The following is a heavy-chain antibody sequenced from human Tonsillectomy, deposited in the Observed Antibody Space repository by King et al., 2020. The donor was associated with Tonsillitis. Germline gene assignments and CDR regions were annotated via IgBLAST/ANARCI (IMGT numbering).Heavy chain of an antibody. CDR3: TRVLEWLLGMDV. CDR1: GFTFGDYA. V-gene: IGHV3-49*04. Sequence: QLVQSGGGLAQPGRSLRLSCSASGFTFGDYALSWVRQAPGKGLEWVGFIRSKPYGGAIEYAASVKGRFTISRDDSKSIVYLQMKSLKTEDTAVYYCTRVLEWLLGMDVWGQGTTVTVPS. CDR2: IRSKPYGGAI. D-gene: IGHD3-3*01. J-gene: IGHJ6*02.